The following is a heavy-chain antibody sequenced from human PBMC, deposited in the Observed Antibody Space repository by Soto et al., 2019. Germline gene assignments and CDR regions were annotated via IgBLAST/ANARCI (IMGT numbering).Heavy chain of an antibody. J-gene: IGHJ4*02. CDR1: GGTFSSYA. D-gene: IGHD3-9*01. CDR3: ARDQDFLTGNSRFDY. Sequence: QVQLVQSGAEVKKPGSSVKVSCKASGGTFSSYAISWVRQAPGQGLEWMGGIIPSFGTANYAQKFEGRVTIHAGESTRTGYVELRSLRSEDTAVYYCARDQDFLTGNSRFDYWGQGTLVTVSS. CDR2: IIPSFGTA. V-gene: IGHV1-69*01.